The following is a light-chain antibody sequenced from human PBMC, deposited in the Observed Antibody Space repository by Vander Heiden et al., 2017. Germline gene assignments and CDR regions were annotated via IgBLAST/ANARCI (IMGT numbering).Light chain of an antibody. CDR1: NIGSKS. J-gene: IGLJ2*01. CDR3: QVWDSSSDHPGVV. Sequence: SYVLTQPPSVSVAPGQTARITCWGNNIGSKSVHWYQQKPGQAPVLVVYDDSDRRSGIPEGFSGSNSGNTATLTISRVEAGEEADYYCQVWDSSSDHPGVVFGGGTKLTVL. CDR2: DDS. V-gene: IGLV3-21*02.